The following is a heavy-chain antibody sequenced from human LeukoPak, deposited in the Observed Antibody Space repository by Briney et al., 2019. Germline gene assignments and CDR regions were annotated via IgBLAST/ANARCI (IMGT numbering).Heavy chain of an antibody. CDR3: ASGLPYCGGDCYMPTRAFDI. D-gene: IGHD2-21*01. CDR2: ISSSSSYI. Sequence: PGGSLRLSCAASGFTFSSYSMNWVRQAPGKGLEWVSSISSSSSYIYYADSVKGRFTISRDNAKNSLYLQMNSLRAEDTAVYYCASGLPYCGGDCYMPTRAFDIWGQGTMVTVSS. J-gene: IGHJ3*02. V-gene: IGHV3-21*01. CDR1: GFTFSSYS.